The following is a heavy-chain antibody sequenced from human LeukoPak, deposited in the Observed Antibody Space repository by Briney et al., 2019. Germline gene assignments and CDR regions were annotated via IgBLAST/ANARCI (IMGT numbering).Heavy chain of an antibody. V-gene: IGHV1-46*01. CDR3: ARETFPNYYYYGMDV. CDR1: GYTFTSYY. J-gene: IGHJ6*02. CDR2: INPSGGST. Sequence: ASVKVSCKASGYTFTSYYMHWVRQAPGQGLEWMGIINPSGGSTSYAQKFQGRVTMTRDTSTSTVYMELSSLRSEDTAVYYYARETFPNYYYYGMDVWGQGTTVTVSS. D-gene: IGHD2-21*01.